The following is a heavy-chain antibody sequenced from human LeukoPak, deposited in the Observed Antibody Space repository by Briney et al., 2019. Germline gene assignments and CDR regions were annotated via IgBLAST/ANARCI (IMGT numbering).Heavy chain of an antibody. CDR1: GFTFSSYA. Sequence: GGSLRLSCEASGFTFSSYAMSWVRQAPGKGLEWVSAISGSGGSTYYADSVKGRFTISRDNSKNTLYLQMNSLRAEDTAVYYCAKNKKSTTGTTMYYFDYWGQGTLVTVSS. CDR3: AKNKKSTTGTTMYYFDY. D-gene: IGHD1-1*01. CDR2: ISGSGGST. J-gene: IGHJ4*02. V-gene: IGHV3-23*01.